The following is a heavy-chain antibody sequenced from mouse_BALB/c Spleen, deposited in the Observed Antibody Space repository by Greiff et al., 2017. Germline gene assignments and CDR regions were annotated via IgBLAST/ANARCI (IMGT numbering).Heavy chain of an antibody. CDR3: ARGWGQLGLESNGYAMDY. J-gene: IGHJ4*01. V-gene: IGHV14-3*02. CDR2: IDPANGNT. Sequence: VQLQQSGAELVKPGASVKLSCTASGFNIKDTYMHWVKQRPEQGLEWIGRIDPANGNTKYDPKFQGKATITADTSSNTAYLQLSSLTSEDTAVYYCARGWGQLGLESNGYAMDYWGQGNSVTVSS. D-gene: IGHD3-2*01. CDR1: GFNIKDTY.